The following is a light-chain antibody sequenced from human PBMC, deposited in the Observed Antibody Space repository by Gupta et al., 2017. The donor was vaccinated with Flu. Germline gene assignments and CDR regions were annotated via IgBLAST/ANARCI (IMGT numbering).Light chain of an antibody. V-gene: IGLV3-21*03. CDR3: QVWDSSSDHVV. CDR2: VDI. CDR1: NIGRKN. J-gene: IGLJ2*01. Sequence: GKTTRITCDGNNIGRKNVHWYQQRPGQAPVLLVSVDIDRPSGIPDRFSGSNSGSTATMTISRVEAGDAADYYCQVWDSSSDHVVFGGGTKLTVL.